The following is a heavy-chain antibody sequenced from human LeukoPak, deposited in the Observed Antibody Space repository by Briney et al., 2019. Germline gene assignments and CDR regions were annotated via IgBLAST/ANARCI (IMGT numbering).Heavy chain of an antibody. CDR2: INHSGST. Sequence: SETLSLTCAVYGGSFSGYYWSWIRQPPGKGLEWIGEINHSGSTNYNPSLKSRVTISVDTSKNQFSLKLSSVTAADTAVYYCARDQGGWYLRPLYYYYYGMDVWGQGTTVTVSS. CDR3: ARDQGGWYLRPLYYYYYGMDV. V-gene: IGHV4-34*01. D-gene: IGHD6-19*01. J-gene: IGHJ6*02. CDR1: GGSFSGYY.